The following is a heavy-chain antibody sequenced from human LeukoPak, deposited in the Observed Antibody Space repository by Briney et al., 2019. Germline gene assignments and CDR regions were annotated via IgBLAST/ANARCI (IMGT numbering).Heavy chain of an antibody. V-gene: IGHV3-48*03. D-gene: IGHD4-23*01. Sequence: PGGSLRLSCAASGFTFSSYEMNWVRQAPGKGLEWVSYISSSGSTIYYADSVKGRFTISRDKAKNSLYLQMNSLRAEDTAVYYCARDRQRSIRNSEAINWGQGTLVTVSS. J-gene: IGHJ4*02. CDR1: GFTFSSYE. CDR3: ARDRQRSIRNSEAIN. CDR2: ISSSGSTI.